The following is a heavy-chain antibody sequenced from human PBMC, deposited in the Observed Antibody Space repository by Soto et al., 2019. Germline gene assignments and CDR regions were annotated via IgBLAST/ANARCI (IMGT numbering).Heavy chain of an antibody. CDR2: INPNSGGT. D-gene: IGHD2-21*02. V-gene: IGHV1-2*04. Sequence: ASVKVSCKASGYTFTGYYMHWVRQAPGQGLEWMGWINPNSGGTNYAQRFQGWVTMTRDTSISTAYMELSRLRSDDTAVYYCAREVIPPLAYCGGDCYSRYGMDVWGQGTTVTVSS. CDR3: AREVIPPLAYCGGDCYSRYGMDV. J-gene: IGHJ6*02. CDR1: GYTFTGYY.